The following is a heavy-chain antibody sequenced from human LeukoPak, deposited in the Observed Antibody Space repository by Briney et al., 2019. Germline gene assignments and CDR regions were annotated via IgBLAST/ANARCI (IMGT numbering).Heavy chain of an antibody. V-gene: IGHV4-4*02. J-gene: IGHJ4*02. CDR2: IYHSGST. CDR1: GGSISSSNW. Sequence: SGTLSLTCAVSGGSISSSNWWSWVRQPPGKGLEWIGEIYHSGSTNYNPSLKSRVTMSVDTSKNQFSLKLNSVTAADTAVYYCALGVDTAMVSYFDYWGQGTLVTVSS. D-gene: IGHD5-18*01. CDR3: ALGVDTAMVSYFDY.